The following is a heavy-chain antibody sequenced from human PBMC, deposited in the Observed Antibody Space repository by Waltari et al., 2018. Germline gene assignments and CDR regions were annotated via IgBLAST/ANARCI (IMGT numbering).Heavy chain of an antibody. Sequence: QVQLVQSGAEVTKPGASVKVPCKPSGYTFTSSDNNWVRQATGKGLEWMGWMNPSSGNTGYAPKFQGRVTMTMNTSIRTAYMELSSLRSEATAVYYCARGVGYRDVWGQGTLVTVSS. CDR1: GYTFTSSD. CDR3: ARGVGYRDV. D-gene: IGHD4-4*01. CDR2: MNPSSGNT. V-gene: IGHV1-8*01. J-gene: IGHJ4*02.